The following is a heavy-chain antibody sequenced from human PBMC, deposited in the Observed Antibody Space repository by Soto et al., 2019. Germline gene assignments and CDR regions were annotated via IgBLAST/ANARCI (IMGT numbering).Heavy chain of an antibody. V-gene: IGHV1-3*01. CDR1: GYTFTSYA. CDR2: INAGNGNT. Sequence: ASVKVSCKASGYTFTSYAMHWVRQAPGQRLEWMGWINAGNGNTKYSQKFQGRVTITGDTSASTAYMELSSLRSEDTAVYYCARDHSRLVRGNLAFDYWGQGTLVTVSS. J-gene: IGHJ4*02. CDR3: ARDHSRLVRGNLAFDY. D-gene: IGHD6-19*01.